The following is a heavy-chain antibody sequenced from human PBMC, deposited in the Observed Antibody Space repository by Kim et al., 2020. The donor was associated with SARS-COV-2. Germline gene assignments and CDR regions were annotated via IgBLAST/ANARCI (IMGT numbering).Heavy chain of an antibody. V-gene: IGHV3-53*01. CDR3: ARVSGNYPAFDC. J-gene: IGHJ4*02. Sequence: YYANSVKGRLTISRDNSKNTVYLQVNSLRAEDTAVYYCARVSGNYPAFDCWGQGTLVTVSS. D-gene: IGHD1-26*01.